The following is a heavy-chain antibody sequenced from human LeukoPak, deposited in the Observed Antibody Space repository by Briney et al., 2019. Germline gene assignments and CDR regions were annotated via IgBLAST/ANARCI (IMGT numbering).Heavy chain of an antibody. CDR3: ARVSGSSPDYYYYYMDV. Sequence: SVEVSCKASGGTFSSYAISWVRQAPGQGLEWMGGIIPIFGTANYAQKFQGRVTITTDESTSTAYMELSSLRSEDTAVYYCARVSGSSPDYYYYYMDVWGKGTTVTVSS. D-gene: IGHD6-13*01. V-gene: IGHV1-69*05. CDR1: GGTFSSYA. J-gene: IGHJ6*03. CDR2: IIPIFGTA.